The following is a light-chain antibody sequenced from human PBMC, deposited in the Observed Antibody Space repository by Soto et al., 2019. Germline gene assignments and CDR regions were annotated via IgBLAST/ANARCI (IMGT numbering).Light chain of an antibody. CDR2: GAS. Sequence: EIVMTQSPATLSVSPGERATLSCRASQSVSRNLAWYRQKPGQAPRLLIYGASTRATATPARFSGSGSGTEFTLTISSLQSEDSAVYYCHQYNSWPRGTFGPGTKVEIK. V-gene: IGKV3-15*01. CDR1: QSVSRN. CDR3: HQYNSWPRGT. J-gene: IGKJ3*01.